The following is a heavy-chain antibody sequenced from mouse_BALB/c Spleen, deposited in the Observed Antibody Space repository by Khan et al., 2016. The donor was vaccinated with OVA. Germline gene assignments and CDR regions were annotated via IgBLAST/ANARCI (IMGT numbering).Heavy chain of an antibody. J-gene: IGHJ2*01. CDR3: ATSYCYGYYFDY. CDR1: GFTFNSYG. CDR2: ISGDSNTI. Sequence: EVELVASGGGLVQPGGSRKLSCAASGFTFNSYGMHWVRQAPEKGLEWVAYISGDSNTIYYTDTVKGRFTISRDNPKNTLFLQMTSLMSEDTAMYYGATSYCYGYYFDYWGPGTTLTVS. D-gene: IGHD1-1*01. V-gene: IGHV5-17*02.